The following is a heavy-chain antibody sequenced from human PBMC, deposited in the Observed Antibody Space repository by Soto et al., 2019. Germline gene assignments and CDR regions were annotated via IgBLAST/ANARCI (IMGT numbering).Heavy chain of an antibody. V-gene: IGHV1-18*01. J-gene: IGHJ6*02. CDR2: ISPNTGKT. CDR3: GMVDNYVPPTPQDV. D-gene: IGHD3-16*01. CDR1: GYIFVNYG. Sequence: QVQLVQSGDEVKKPGASVKVSCKASGYIFVNYGIAWVRQAPGQGLEWLGWISPNTGKTHSASKVQGRLTMTTDTXTSTAYMDLGSLTSDDTAGYYCGMVDNYVPPTPQDVWGQGTTVTVSS.